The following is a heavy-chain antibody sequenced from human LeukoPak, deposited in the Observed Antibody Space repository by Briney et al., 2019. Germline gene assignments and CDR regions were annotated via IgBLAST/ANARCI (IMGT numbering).Heavy chain of an antibody. CDR3: ASGYTYFYGSGIYY. Sequence: PGGSLRLSCAASGLTFNSYAMHWVRQAPGKGLEWVAVISYDGSSKYYADSVKGRFTISRDNSKNTLYLQMDSLRAEDTAVYYCASGYTYFYGSGIYYWGQGTLVTVS. CDR2: ISYDGSSK. J-gene: IGHJ4*02. CDR1: GLTFNSYA. V-gene: IGHV3-30-3*01. D-gene: IGHD3-10*01.